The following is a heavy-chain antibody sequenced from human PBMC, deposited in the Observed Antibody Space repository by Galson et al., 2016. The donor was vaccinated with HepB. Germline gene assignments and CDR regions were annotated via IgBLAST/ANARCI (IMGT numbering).Heavy chain of an antibody. J-gene: IGHJ4*02. V-gene: IGHV3-72*01. Sequence: SLRLSCAASGFILSDYYINWVRQAPGKGLEWVGRSKRKSKNYSTEYAASVRGRFTISRDESKDSVYLQMNSLKTEDTAVYYCARENSWSGPDYDYWGQGTLVTVSS. CDR1: GFILSDYY. CDR3: ARENSWSGPDYDY. CDR2: SKRKSKNYST. D-gene: IGHD3-3*01.